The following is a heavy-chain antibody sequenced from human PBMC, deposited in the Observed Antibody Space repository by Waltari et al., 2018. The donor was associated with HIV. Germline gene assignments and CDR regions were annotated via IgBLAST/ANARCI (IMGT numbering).Heavy chain of an antibody. D-gene: IGHD4-17*01. J-gene: IGHJ4*01. Sequence: EVQLVESGGGLVRPGGSLRLSCAVSGFTFSRYAMNWVRQIPGKGLQWVSYISPTGDFIYHADSVQGRFIISRDNTKKSLYLQMKDLRDSDTAVYHCAATVTTWGTFDYWGNGTLVSV. V-gene: IGHV3-21*01. CDR1: GFTFSRYA. CDR2: ISPTGDFI. CDR3: AATVTTWGTFDY.